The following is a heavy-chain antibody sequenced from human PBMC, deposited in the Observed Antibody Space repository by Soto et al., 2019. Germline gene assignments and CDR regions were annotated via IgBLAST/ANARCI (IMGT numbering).Heavy chain of an antibody. Sequence: AWMNWVRQAPGQGLEWVGRIKSQTDGGTTDYAAPVKGRFTVSRDDSRDTLYLQMDSLKIEDTAVYFCATAPGYWGSAPLDYWGQGTLVTVSS. CDR2: IKSQTDGGTT. CDR1: AW. V-gene: IGHV3-15*07. CDR3: ATAPGYWGSAPLDY. D-gene: IGHD7-27*01. J-gene: IGHJ4*02.